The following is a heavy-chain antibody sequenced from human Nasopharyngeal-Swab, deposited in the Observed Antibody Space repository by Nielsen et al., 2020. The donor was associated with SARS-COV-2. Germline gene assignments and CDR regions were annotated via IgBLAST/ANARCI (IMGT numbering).Heavy chain of an antibody. CDR2: ISSSSSYI. CDR1: GFTFSSYS. CDR3: ARICPRPSCPDAFDI. D-gene: IGHD2-15*01. V-gene: IGHV3-21*01. Sequence: GGSLRLSCAASGFTFSSYSMKWVRQAPGKGLEWVSSISSSSSYIYYADSVKGRFTISRDNAKNSLYLQMNSLRAEDTAVYYCARICPRPSCPDAFDIWGQGTMVTVSS. J-gene: IGHJ3*02.